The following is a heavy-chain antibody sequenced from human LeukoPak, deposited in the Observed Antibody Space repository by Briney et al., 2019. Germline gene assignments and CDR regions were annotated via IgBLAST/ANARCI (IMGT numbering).Heavy chain of an antibody. CDR1: GFTFSSYE. Sequence: PGGSLRLSCAASGFTFSSYEMNWVRQAPGKGLEWVSAISGSGGSTYYADSVKGRFTISRDNSKNTLYLQMNSLRAEDTAVYYCAKAELWFGELYPIDYWGQGTLVTVSS. CDR3: AKAELWFGELYPIDY. J-gene: IGHJ4*02. D-gene: IGHD3-10*01. V-gene: IGHV3-23*01. CDR2: ISGSGGST.